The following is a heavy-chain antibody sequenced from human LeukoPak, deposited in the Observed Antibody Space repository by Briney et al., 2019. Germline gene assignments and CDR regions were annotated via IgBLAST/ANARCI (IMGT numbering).Heavy chain of an antibody. CDR3: ARDATRGGDNDY. CDR2: INEDGSYK. D-gene: IGHD2-21*02. V-gene: IGHV3-7*01. CDR1: GFTFTSYW. J-gene: IGHJ4*02. Sequence: GGSLRLSCAVSGFTFTSYWMSWVRQAPGKGLEWVANINEDGSYKFHADSVKGRLTISRDNSENSLYLQMSSLRADDTAVYYCARDATRGGDNDYWGQGTRVIVSS.